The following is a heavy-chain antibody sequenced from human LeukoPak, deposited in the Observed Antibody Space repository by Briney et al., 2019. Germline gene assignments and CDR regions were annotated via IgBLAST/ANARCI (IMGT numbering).Heavy chain of an antibody. V-gene: IGHV1-2*02. CDR3: AREVDYYDTSDYFPLGY. CDR1: GYTFTGYY. CDR2: INPTNSGT. J-gene: IGHJ4*02. D-gene: IGHD3-22*01. Sequence: ASVKVSCKASGYTFTGYYMHWVRQAPGHRLEWMGGINPTNSGTNYAQKFQGRVTMTRDTSISTAYMELSRLRSDDTAVYYCAREVDYYDTSDYFPLGYWGQGTLVTVSS.